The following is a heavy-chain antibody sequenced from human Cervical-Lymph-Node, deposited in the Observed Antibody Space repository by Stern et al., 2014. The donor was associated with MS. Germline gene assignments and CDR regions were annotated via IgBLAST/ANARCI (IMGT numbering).Heavy chain of an antibody. J-gene: IGHJ4*02. D-gene: IGHD5-24*01. CDR1: GASFTDYY. CDR2: IYHSGST. Sequence: QLQLQESGPGLVKPSETLSLTCTVAGASFTDYYWSWIRQPPGKGLEWIGCIYHSGSTHYNPSLKSRVAISLDTSKNQFSLKLNSVTAADTAVYYCARGGRMATMFYWGQGTLVTVSS. CDR3: ARGGRMATMFY. V-gene: IGHV4-59*01.